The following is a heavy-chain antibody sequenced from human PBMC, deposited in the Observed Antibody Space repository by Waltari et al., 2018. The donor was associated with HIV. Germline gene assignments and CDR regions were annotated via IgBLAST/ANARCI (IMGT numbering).Heavy chain of an antibody. V-gene: IGHV4-34*01. CDR2: INHSGST. J-gene: IGHJ1*01. CDR1: GASFSDYY. CDR3: ARSADYYGSGATEYFQD. D-gene: IGHD3-10*01. Sequence: QVRLQQWGAGLLKPSETLSLPCAVYGASFSDYYWPWIRQPPGKGLEWIGEINHSGSTNYNPSLRRRVMIVVDASKKQFSLKMSPMAAADTAMYYCARSADYYGSGATEYFQDWGQGTLVTVS.